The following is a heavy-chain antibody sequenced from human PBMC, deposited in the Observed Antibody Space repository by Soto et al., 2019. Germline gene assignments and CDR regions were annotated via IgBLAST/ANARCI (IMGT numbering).Heavy chain of an antibody. V-gene: IGHV4-39*01. CDR2: IYYSGST. CDR1: GGSISSSSYY. Sequence: SETLSLTCTVSGGSISSSSYYWGWIRQPPGKGLEWIGSIYYSGSTYYNPSLKSRVTISVDTSKNQFSLKLSSVTAADTAVYYCARVVVYCISTSCYYFDYWGQGTLVTVS. D-gene: IGHD2-2*01. J-gene: IGHJ4*02. CDR3: ARVVVYCISTSCYYFDY.